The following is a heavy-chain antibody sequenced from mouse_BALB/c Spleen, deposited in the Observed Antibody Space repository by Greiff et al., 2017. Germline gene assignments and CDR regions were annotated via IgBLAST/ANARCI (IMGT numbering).Heavy chain of an antibody. Sequence: EVQGVESGGGLVQPGGSMKLSCVASGFTFSNYWMNWVRQSPEKGLEWVAEIRLKSNNYATHYAESVKGRFTISRDDSKSSVYLQMNNLRAEDTGIYYCTRQSGNYGSSYWYFDVWGAGTTVTVSS. CDR2: IRLKSNNYAT. J-gene: IGHJ1*01. CDR1: GFTFSNYW. V-gene: IGHV6-6*02. D-gene: IGHD1-1*01. CDR3: TRQSGNYGSSYWYFDV.